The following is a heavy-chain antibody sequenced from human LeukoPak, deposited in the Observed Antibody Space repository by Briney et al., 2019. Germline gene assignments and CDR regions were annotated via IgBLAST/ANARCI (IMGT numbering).Heavy chain of an antibody. CDR2: INHSGST. D-gene: IGHD2-2*01. J-gene: IGHJ5*02. CDR1: GGSFSGYY. CDR3: AREIVVVPAAPGWFDP. Sequence: SETLSLTCAVYGGSFSGYYWSWIRQPPGKGLEWIGEINHSGSTNYNPSLKSRVTISVDTSKNQFSLKLSSVTAAGTAVYYCAREIVVVPAAPGWFDPWGQGTLVTVSS. V-gene: IGHV4-34*01.